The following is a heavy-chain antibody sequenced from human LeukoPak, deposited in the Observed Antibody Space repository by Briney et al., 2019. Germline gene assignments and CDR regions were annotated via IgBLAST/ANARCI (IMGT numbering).Heavy chain of an antibody. CDR3: ARIGYSSSSFDY. V-gene: IGHV3-7*01. D-gene: IGHD6-13*01. J-gene: IGHJ4*02. Sequence: GGSLRLSCAASGFRFTNYWMSWVRQAPGKGLEWVANIKQDGSEKDYVDSMKGRFTISRDNAKNSVYLQVNSLRAEDTAVYYCARIGYSSSSFDYWDQGTLVTVSS. CDR2: IKQDGSEK. CDR1: GFRFTNYW.